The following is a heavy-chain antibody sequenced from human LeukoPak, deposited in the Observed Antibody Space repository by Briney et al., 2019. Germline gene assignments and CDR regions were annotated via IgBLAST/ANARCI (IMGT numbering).Heavy chain of an antibody. CDR2: ISDSGDTA. CDR3: GRDWDGFRGVKIDH. J-gene: IGHJ4*02. V-gene: IGHV3-23*01. CDR1: GFTFTTYA. D-gene: IGHD3-10*01. Sequence: GGSLRLSCAASGFTFTTYAMSWVRQAPGKGLEWLSAISDSGDTAFYADSVKGRFTISRDNFKNTLFLQMNNLRAEDTALYYCGRDWDGFRGVKIDHWGQGTPVTVSS.